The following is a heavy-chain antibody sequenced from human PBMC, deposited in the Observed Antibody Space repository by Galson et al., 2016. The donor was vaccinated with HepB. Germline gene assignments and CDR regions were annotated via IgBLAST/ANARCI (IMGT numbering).Heavy chain of an antibody. CDR3: ARPPEGESRYFDL. Sequence: SLRLSCAASGFTFSTYSMNWVRQAPGKGLEWVSFISITSGYKYYADSLKGRVTISRDNAKNTLYLQMNSLRAEDTAVYYCARPPEGESRYFDLWGRGTLGTVYS. D-gene: IGHD3-16*01. CDR2: ISITSGYK. CDR1: GFTFSTYS. V-gene: IGHV3-21*01. J-gene: IGHJ2*01.